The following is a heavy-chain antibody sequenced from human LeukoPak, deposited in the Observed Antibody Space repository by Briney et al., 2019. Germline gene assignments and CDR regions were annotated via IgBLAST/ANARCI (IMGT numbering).Heavy chain of an antibody. V-gene: IGHV3-7*01. D-gene: IGHD2-2*01. Sequence: GGSLRLPCAASGFTFSSYWMSWVRQAPGKGLEWVANIKQDGSEKYYVDSVKGRFTISRDNAKNSLYLQMNSLRAEDTAVYYCARDPRSSTSFPNWFDPWGQGTLVTVSS. CDR3: ARDPRSSTSFPNWFDP. CDR2: IKQDGSEK. CDR1: GFTFSSYW. J-gene: IGHJ5*02.